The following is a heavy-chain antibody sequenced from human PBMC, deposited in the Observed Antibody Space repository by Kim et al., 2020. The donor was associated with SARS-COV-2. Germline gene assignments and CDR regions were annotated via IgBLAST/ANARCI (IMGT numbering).Heavy chain of an antibody. V-gene: IGHV4-4*06. CDR3: ARVRSSSWVDYYYGMDV. D-gene: IGHD6-6*01. J-gene: IGHJ6*02. Sequence: KSRVTMSVDTSKNQFSLKLSSVTAADTAVYYCARVRSSSWVDYYYGMDVWGQGTTVTVSS.